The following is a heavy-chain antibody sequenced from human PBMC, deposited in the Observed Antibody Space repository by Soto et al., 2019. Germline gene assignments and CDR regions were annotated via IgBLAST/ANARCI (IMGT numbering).Heavy chain of an antibody. V-gene: IGHV4-30-2*01. J-gene: IGHJ6*02. D-gene: IGHD4-17*01. CDR1: GGSISSGGYS. Sequence: SETLSLTCAVSGGSISSGGYSWSWIRQPPGKGLEWIGYIYHSGSTYYNPSLKSRVTISVDRSKNQFSLKLSSVTAADTAVYYCARGEGDYPPYYYGMDVWGQGTTVTVSS. CDR2: IYHSGST. CDR3: ARGEGDYPPYYYGMDV.